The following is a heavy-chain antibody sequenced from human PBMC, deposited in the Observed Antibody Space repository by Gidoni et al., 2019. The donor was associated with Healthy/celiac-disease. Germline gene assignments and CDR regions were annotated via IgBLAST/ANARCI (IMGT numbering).Heavy chain of an antibody. J-gene: IGHJ6*03. D-gene: IGHD1-1*01. CDR3: ARDPEYNQEHNYYYYYMDV. CDR1: GYTFTSYD. CDR2: MNPNSGNT. V-gene: IGHV1-8*01. Sequence: QVQLVQSGAEVKKPGASVKVSCKASGYTFTSYDISWVRQATGQGLEWMGWMNPNSGNTGYAQKFQGRVTMTRNTSIDTAYMELSSLRSEDTAVYYCARDPEYNQEHNYYYYYMDVWGKGTTVTVSS.